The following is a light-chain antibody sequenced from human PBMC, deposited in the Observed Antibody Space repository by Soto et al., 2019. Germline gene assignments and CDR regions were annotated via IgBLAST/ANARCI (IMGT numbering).Light chain of an antibody. CDR1: QSISTY. J-gene: IGKJ2*02. Sequence: DLQMTQSPSSLSASVGDRVTITCRASQSISTYLNWYQQKVGKAPKLLIYAASSLQRGVPSRFSGSGSGTDFTLTISSLLPEDFATYYCQQSYSTPRTFGQGTKLEIK. CDR3: QQSYSTPRT. CDR2: AAS. V-gene: IGKV1-39*01.